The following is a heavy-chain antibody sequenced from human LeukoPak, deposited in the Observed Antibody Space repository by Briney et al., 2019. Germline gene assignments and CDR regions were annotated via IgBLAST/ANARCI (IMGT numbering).Heavy chain of an antibody. V-gene: IGHV3-21*01. Sequence: RPGGSLRLSCAASGFTFSSYSMNWVRQAPGKGLEWVSSISSSSSYIYYADSVKGRFTISRDNAKNSLYLQMNSLRAEDTAVYYCARDRDEEGWFDYWGQGTLVTVSS. D-gene: IGHD2-15*01. CDR2: ISSSSSYI. CDR3: ARDRDEEGWFDY. CDR1: GFTFSSYS. J-gene: IGHJ4*02.